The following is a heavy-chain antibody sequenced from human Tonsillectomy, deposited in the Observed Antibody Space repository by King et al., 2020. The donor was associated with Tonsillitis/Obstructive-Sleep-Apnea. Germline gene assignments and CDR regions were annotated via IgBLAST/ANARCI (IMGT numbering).Heavy chain of an antibody. Sequence: MQLQESGPGLGKPSETLSLTCTVSVGSISSSSYYWGWIRQRPGQGLEGIGSICYSGSTYYNPSLKSRVTISVDTSKNQFSLKLSSVTAADTAVYYCAVLGGQSKLLHYWGHGPLVTVYS. D-gene: IGHD3-16*01. V-gene: IGHV4-39*01. CDR1: VGSISSSSYY. CDR2: ICYSGST. CDR3: AVLGGQSKLLHY. J-gene: IGHJ4*01.